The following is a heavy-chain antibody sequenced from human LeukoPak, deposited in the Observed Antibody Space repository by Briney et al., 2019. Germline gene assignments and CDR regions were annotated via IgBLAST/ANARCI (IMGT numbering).Heavy chain of an antibody. Sequence: GASVKVSCKASGYTFTSYYMHWVRQAPGQGLEWMGIINPSGGSTSYAQKFQGRVTMTRDMSTSTVYMELSSLRSEDTAVYYCASSVVTLAEYFQHWGQGTLVTVSS. CDR1: GYTFTSYY. D-gene: IGHD4-23*01. CDR3: ASSVVTLAEYFQH. CDR2: INPSGGST. V-gene: IGHV1-46*01. J-gene: IGHJ1*01.